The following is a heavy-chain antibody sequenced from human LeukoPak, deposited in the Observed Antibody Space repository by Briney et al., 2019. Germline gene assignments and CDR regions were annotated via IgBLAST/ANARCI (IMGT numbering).Heavy chain of an antibody. CDR1: GFTFSSYA. Sequence: GGSLRLSCAASGFTFSSYAMSGVRQAPGRGLEGVSAISGSGCSTYYADSAKERFTISRDNSKNTLYLQMNRLRAEDTAVYYCAKSYGGLVRAFDICGQGTMVTVSS. D-gene: IGHD6-19*01. V-gene: IGHV3-23*01. CDR3: AKSYGGLVRAFDI. J-gene: IGHJ3*02. CDR2: ISGSGCST.